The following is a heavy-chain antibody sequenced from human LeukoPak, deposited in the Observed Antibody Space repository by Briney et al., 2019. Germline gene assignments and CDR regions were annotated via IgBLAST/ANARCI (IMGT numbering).Heavy chain of an antibody. CDR1: GYTFTSYY. V-gene: IGHV1-46*01. CDR3: ARDACSSRICSAGGNWFDP. Sequence: GASVKVSCKASGYTFTSYYMHWVRQAPGLGLEWMGIINPSGGSTNYARKLQGRVTTTRDTSTSTVYMELSSLRSEDTAVYCCARDACSSRICSAGGNWFDPWGQGTLVTVSS. J-gene: IGHJ5*02. CDR2: INPSGGST. D-gene: IGHD2-2*01.